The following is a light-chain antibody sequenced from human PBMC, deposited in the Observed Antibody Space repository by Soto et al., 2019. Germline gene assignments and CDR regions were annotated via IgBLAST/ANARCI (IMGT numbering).Light chain of an antibody. J-gene: IGKJ1*01. CDR1: QGVNSN. Sequence: ETVMTQSPVTLSVSPGERATLSCRASQGVNSNLAWYQQKPGQAPRLLIYSASTRATAFPARFSGSGSGTEFTLTINSLQSEDFAIYYCQQYNNWPPTFGQGTKVEIK. CDR3: QQYNNWPPT. V-gene: IGKV3-15*01. CDR2: SAS.